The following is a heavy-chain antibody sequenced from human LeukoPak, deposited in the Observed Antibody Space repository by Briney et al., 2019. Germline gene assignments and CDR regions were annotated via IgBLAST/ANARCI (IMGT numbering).Heavy chain of an antibody. V-gene: IGHV3-21*01. CDR3: ARDRAYDSSGYYSFDY. CDR2: ISGSSSYI. Sequence: PGGSLRLSCAASGFTFSSYSMNWVRQAPGKGLEWVSSISGSSSYIYYADSVKGRFTISRDNAKNSLYLRMNSLRAEDTAVYYCARDRAYDSSGYYSFDYWGQGTLVTVSS. J-gene: IGHJ4*02. CDR1: GFTFSSYS. D-gene: IGHD3-22*01.